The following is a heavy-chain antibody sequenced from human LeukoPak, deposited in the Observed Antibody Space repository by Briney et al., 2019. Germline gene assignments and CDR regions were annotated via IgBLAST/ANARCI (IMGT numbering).Heavy chain of an antibody. J-gene: IGHJ4*02. D-gene: IGHD3-22*01. Sequence: SETLSLTCTVYGVSFSGYHWSWIRQPPGKGLEWIGEINHSGSTNYNPSLKSRVTISVDTSKNEFSLKLSSVTAADTAVYYCARGDDSSGYYYVLFDYWGQGTLVTVSS. CDR1: GVSFSGYH. CDR3: ARGDDSSGYYYVLFDY. V-gene: IGHV4-34*01. CDR2: INHSGST.